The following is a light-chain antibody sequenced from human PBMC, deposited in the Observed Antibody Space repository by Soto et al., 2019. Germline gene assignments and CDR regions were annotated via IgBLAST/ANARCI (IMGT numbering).Light chain of an antibody. CDR2: AAS. CDR1: QGISSY. Sequence: IQLTQSPSCLSASVGERVTMTCRASQGISSYLAWYQQKPGKAPKLLIYAASTLQSGVPSRFSGSGSGTEFTLTISSLQPEDFATYYCQQLNSYPLTFGGGTKVDIK. V-gene: IGKV1-9*01. CDR3: QQLNSYPLT. J-gene: IGKJ4*01.